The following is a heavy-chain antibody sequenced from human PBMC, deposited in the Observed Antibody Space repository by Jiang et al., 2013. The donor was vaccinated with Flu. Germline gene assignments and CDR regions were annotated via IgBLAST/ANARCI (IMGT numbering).Heavy chain of an antibody. Sequence: GGSLRLSCAASGFTFSNAWMNWVRQAPGKGLEWVGRIKTKTAGGTTDYAAPVKGRFTISRDDSKNTLYLQMNSLKSEDTGIYYCSTPDPLYVGAINLDYWGQGTLVTVSS. CDR2: IKTKTAGGTT. V-gene: IGHV3-15*07. CDR1: GFTFSNAW. D-gene: IGHD1-26*01. J-gene: IGHJ4*02. CDR3: STPDPLYVGAINLDY.